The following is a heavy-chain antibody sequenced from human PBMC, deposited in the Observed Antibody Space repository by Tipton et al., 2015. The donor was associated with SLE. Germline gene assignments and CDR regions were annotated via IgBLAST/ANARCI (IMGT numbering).Heavy chain of an antibody. J-gene: IGHJ4*02. Sequence: SLRLSCAASGFNFEDYTMHWVRLVPGKGLQWVANINQDGSVKYSVDSVKGRFTISRDNAKNSLYLQMNSLRDEDTAVYYCVRAIAAAASYWGQGTLVSVSS. CDR3: VRAIAAAASY. D-gene: IGHD6-13*01. CDR1: GFNFEDYT. V-gene: IGHV3-7*04. CDR2: INQDGSVK.